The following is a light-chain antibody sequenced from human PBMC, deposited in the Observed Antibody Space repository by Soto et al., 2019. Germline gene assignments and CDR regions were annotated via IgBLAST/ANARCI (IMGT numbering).Light chain of an antibody. CDR1: SGHSSYA. CDR2: VNNDGSH. J-gene: IGLJ3*02. CDR3: QTWDTGIRV. V-gene: IGLV4-69*01. Sequence: QSVLTQSPSASASLGASVKLTCTLSSGHSSYAIAWHQQQPEKGPRYLMKVNNDGSHSKGDGIPDRFSGSSSGAERYLTISSLQSEDEADYYCQTWDTGIRVFGGGTKLTFL.